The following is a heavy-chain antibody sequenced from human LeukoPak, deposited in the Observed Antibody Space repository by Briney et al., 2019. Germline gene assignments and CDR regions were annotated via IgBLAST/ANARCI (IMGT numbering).Heavy chain of an antibody. CDR1: GFTFSSYS. J-gene: IGHJ4*02. CDR3: ARDSGGYSYGSSTTAPFDY. Sequence: GGSLRLSCAASGFTFSSYSMNWVRQAPGKGLEWVSSISSSSSYIYYADSVKGRFTISRDNAKNSLYLQMNSLRAEDTAVYYCARDSGGYSYGSSTTAPFDYWGQGTLVTVSS. D-gene: IGHD5-18*01. CDR2: ISSSSSYI. V-gene: IGHV3-21*01.